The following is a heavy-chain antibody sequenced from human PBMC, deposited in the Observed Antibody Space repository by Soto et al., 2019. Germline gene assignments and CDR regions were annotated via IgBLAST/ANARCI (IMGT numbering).Heavy chain of an antibody. Sequence: QVQLVESGGGVVQPGRSLRLSCAASGFTFSSYGMHWVRQAPGKGLQWVAVISYDGSNKYYADSVKGRFTISRDNSKNTLYLQMNSLRAEDTAVYYCVGGYYFGDYWGQGTRVTVSS. V-gene: IGHV3-30*03. D-gene: IGHD3-22*01. J-gene: IGHJ4*02. CDR3: VGGYYFGDY. CDR2: ISYDGSNK. CDR1: GFTFSSYG.